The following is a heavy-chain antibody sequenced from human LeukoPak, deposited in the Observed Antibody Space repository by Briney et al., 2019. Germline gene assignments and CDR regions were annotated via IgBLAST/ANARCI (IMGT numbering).Heavy chain of an antibody. CDR3: ARAFGIAGAGTGFDY. Sequence: GGSLRLSCAASGFTFSSYAMGWVRQAPGKGLEWVSAISGSGGSTYYADSVKGRFTISRDNAKNSLYLQMNSLRAEDTAVYYCARAFGIAGAGTGFDYWGQGTLVTVSS. CDR1: GFTFSSYA. CDR2: ISGSGGST. V-gene: IGHV3-23*01. D-gene: IGHD6-13*01. J-gene: IGHJ4*02.